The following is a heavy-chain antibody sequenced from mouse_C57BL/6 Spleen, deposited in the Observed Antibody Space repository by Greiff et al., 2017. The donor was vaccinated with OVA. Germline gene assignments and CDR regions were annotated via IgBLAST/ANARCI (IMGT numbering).Heavy chain of an antibody. Sequence: VQLQQPGAELVKPGASVQMSCKASGYTFTSYWITWVKQRPGQGLEWIGDIYPGSGSTNYNEKFKSKATLTVDTSSSTAYMQLSSLTSEDSAVYYWARAGSNYEGWFAYWGQGTLVTVSA. D-gene: IGHD1-1*01. CDR1: GYTFTSYW. CDR2: IYPGSGST. J-gene: IGHJ3*01. CDR3: ARAGSNYEGWFAY. V-gene: IGHV1-55*01.